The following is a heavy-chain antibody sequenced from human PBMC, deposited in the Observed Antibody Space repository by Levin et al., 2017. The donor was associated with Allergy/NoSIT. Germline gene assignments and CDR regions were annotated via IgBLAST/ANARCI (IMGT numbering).Heavy chain of an antibody. D-gene: IGHD4-23*01. CDR2: VYPGDSDT. V-gene: IGHV5-51*01. Sequence: GGSLRLSCKASGYSFTSQWIGWVRQMPGKGLEWMGIVYPGDSDTRYSPSFQGRVTISADKSVSTAYLQWSTLEASDTAMYYCAITKDNGGRYFDYWGQGALVTVSS. CDR3: AITKDNGGRYFDY. J-gene: IGHJ4*02. CDR1: GYSFTSQW.